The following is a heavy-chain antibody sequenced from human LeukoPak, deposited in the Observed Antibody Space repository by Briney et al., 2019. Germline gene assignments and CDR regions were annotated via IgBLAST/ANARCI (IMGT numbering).Heavy chain of an antibody. V-gene: IGHV3-30-3*01. J-gene: IGHJ4*02. Sequence: GGSLRLSCAASGFTFSSYAMHWVRQAPGKGLEWVAVISYDGSNKYYADSVKGRFTIPRDNSKNTLYLQMNSLRAEDTAVYYRARDPMVRGVIGKFDYWGQGTLVTVSS. CDR2: ISYDGSNK. CDR3: ARDPMVRGVIGKFDY. CDR1: GFTFSSYA. D-gene: IGHD3-10*01.